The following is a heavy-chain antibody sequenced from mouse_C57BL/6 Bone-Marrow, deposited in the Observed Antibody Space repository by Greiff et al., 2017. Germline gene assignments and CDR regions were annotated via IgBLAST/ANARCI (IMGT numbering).Heavy chain of an antibody. V-gene: IGHV1-64*01. CDR3: ARRGYMDYFDY. CDR2: IHPNSGST. Sequence: VQLQQPGAELVKPGASVKLSCKASGYTFTSYWMHWVKQRPGQGLEWIGMIHPNSGSTNYNEKFKSKATLTVDKSSSTAYMQLSSLTSEDSAVYYCARRGYMDYFDYWGQGTTLTVSS. D-gene: IGHD3-1*01. CDR1: GYTFTSYW. J-gene: IGHJ2*01.